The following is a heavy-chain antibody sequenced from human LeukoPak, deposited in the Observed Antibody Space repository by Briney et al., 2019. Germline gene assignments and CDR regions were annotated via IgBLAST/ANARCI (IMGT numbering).Heavy chain of an antibody. CDR2: INPNSGGT. J-gene: IGHJ4*02. Sequence: ASVKVSCKASGYTFTGYYMHWVRQAPGQGLEWTGWINPNSGGTNYAQKFQGRVTMTRDTSISTAYMELSRLRSDDTAVYYCAREVLAVAGTTFDYWGQGTLVTVSS. V-gene: IGHV1-2*02. CDR1: GYTFTGYY. CDR3: AREVLAVAGTTFDY. D-gene: IGHD6-19*01.